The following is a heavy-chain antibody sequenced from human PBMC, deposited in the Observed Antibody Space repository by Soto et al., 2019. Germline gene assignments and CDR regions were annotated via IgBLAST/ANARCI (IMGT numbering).Heavy chain of an antibody. Sequence: GGSLRHSCAASGLTVSSNYMSWVRQAPGKGLEWVSVIYSGGSTYYADSVKGRFTISRDNSKNTLYLQMNSLRAEDTAVYYCARAARGYSFDYWGQGTLVTVSS. J-gene: IGHJ4*02. D-gene: IGHD5-18*01. CDR3: ARAARGYSFDY. V-gene: IGHV3-66*01. CDR2: IYSGGST. CDR1: GLTVSSNY.